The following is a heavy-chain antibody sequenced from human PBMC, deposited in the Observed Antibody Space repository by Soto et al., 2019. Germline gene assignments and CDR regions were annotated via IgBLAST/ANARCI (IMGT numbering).Heavy chain of an antibody. CDR3: ATPVAVAGKTFDY. Sequence: LTFTVSGVSIISSRYYWGWIRQPPGKGLEWIGSIYYSGSTYYNPSLKSRVTISVDTSKNQFSLKLSSVTAADTAVYYCATPVAVAGKTFDYWRQGTLVTVSS. D-gene: IGHD6-19*01. CDR1: GVSIISSRYY. V-gene: IGHV4-39*01. J-gene: IGHJ4*02. CDR2: IYYSGST.